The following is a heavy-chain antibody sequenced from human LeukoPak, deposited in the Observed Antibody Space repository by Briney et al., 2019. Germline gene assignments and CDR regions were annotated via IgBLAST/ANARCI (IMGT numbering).Heavy chain of an antibody. J-gene: IGHJ6*04. CDR1: GFTVSSNY. Sequence: GGSLRLSCAASGFTVSSNYMSWVRQAPGKGLEWVSVIYSGGSTYYADSVKGRFTISRDNSKNTLYLQMNSLRAEDTAVYYCANNGRGGWYDYYYGMDVWGKGTTVTVSS. CDR3: ANNGRGGWYDYYYGMDV. D-gene: IGHD6-19*01. V-gene: IGHV3-53*05. CDR2: IYSGGST.